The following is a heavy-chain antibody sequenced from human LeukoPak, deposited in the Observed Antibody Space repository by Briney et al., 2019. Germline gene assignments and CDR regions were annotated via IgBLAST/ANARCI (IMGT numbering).Heavy chain of an antibody. D-gene: IGHD3-22*01. V-gene: IGHV4-31*03. J-gene: IGHJ3*02. CDR3: AREHPNSSGYYFDAFDI. CDR2: IYYSGST. CDR1: GVSISSGGYY. Sequence: ASQTLSLTCTVSGVSISSGGYYWTWIRQHPGKGLEYIGYIYYSGSTYYNPSLESRVTISIDTSKNQFSLKLSSVTAADTAVYYCAREHPNSSGYYFDAFDIWGQGTMVTVSS.